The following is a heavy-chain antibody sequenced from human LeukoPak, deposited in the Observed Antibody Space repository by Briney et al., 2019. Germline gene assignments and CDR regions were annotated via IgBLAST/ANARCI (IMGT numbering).Heavy chain of an antibody. CDR2: INPKSGGT. D-gene: IGHD5-12*01. Sequence: ASVTVSCKASGCTFTDYFMYWVRQAPGQGLECMGRINPKSGGTNYARDFQGRVTMTRDTSINTAYMELSRLRSDDTAVYYCARDGSGASRYYGLDVWGQGTTVTVSS. CDR3: ARDGSGASRYYGLDV. J-gene: IGHJ6*02. CDR1: GCTFTDYF. V-gene: IGHV1-2*06.